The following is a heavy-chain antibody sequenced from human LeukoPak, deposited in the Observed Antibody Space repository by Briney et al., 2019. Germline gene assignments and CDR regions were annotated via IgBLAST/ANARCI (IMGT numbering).Heavy chain of an antibody. CDR1: GGTFSSYA. V-gene: IGHV1-69*05. J-gene: IGHJ2*01. D-gene: IGHD6-13*01. Sequence: SVKVSYKASGGTFSSYAISWVRQAPGQGLEWMGRIIPIFGTANYAQKFQGRVTITTDESTSTAYMELSSLRSEDTAVYYCASFTEGGIKQQLIPGFFDLWGRGTLVTVSS. CDR2: IIPIFGTA. CDR3: ASFTEGGIKQQLIPGFFDL.